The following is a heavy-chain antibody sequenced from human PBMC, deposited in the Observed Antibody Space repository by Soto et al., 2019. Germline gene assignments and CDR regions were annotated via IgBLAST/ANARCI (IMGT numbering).Heavy chain of an antibody. CDR3: ARGAVMPDS. Sequence: LRLSCAASGFTFDSFAMTWVRQAPGKGLEWVSAVSASGGSTFYADSVKGRFTISRDSSKNTLYLQMNSLRAEDTAVYYCARGAVMPDSWGQGTLVTVSS. D-gene: IGHD3-16*01. CDR2: VSASGGST. J-gene: IGHJ4*02. CDR1: GFTFDSFA. V-gene: IGHV3-23*01.